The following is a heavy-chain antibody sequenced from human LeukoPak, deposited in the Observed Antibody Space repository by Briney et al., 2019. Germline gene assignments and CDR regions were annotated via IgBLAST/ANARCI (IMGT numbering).Heavy chain of an antibody. CDR3: ARDGDLVGATYFDY. Sequence: GGSLRLSCTASGFTFSNFAMSWVRQAPGKGLEWVSSISSSSSYIYYADSVKGRFTISRDNAKNSLYLQMNSLRAEDTAVYYCARDGDLVGATYFDYWGQGTLVTVSS. D-gene: IGHD1-26*01. CDR1: GFTFSNFA. V-gene: IGHV3-21*01. CDR2: ISSSSSYI. J-gene: IGHJ4*02.